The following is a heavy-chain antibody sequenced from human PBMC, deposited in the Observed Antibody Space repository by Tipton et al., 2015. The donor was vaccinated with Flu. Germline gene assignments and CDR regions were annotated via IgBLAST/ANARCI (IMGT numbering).Heavy chain of an antibody. D-gene: IGHD2-15*01. CDR3: ARVLAAKYYYGMDV. Sequence: RSLRLSCATSGFIFSGFGMHWVRQAPGRGLEWVALVKNDGTETYYADSVKGRFTISRDTSKNTVFLQLSGLRPEDTAVYYCARVLAAKYYYGMDVWGQGTTVTVSS. CDR2: VKNDGTET. V-gene: IGHV3-30*19. CDR1: GFIFSGFG. J-gene: IGHJ6*02.